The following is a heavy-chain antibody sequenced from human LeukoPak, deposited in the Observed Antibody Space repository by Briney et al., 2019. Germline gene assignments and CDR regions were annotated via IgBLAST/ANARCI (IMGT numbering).Heavy chain of an antibody. D-gene: IGHD2-2*01. J-gene: IGHJ4*02. V-gene: IGHV3-30-3*01. CDR3: ARDILAICSSTSCHSFDY. CDR1: GFILSSYA. Sequence: GGSLRLSCAASGFILSSYAMHWVRQAPGKGLEWVAVISYDGSNKYYADPVKGRFTISRDNSKNTLYLQMNSLRAEDTAVYYCARDILAICSSTSCHSFDYWGQGTLVTVSS. CDR2: ISYDGSNK.